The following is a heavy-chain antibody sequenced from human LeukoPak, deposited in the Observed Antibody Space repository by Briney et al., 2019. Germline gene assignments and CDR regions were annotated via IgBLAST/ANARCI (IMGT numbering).Heavy chain of an antibody. D-gene: IGHD3-22*01. V-gene: IGHV3-21*04. Sequence: GRSLRLSCAASGFTFSSYSMNWVRQAPGKGLEWVSSISSSSSYIYYADSVKGRFTISRDNPKNSLYLLMNTLRAEDTAMYYCARDFIHRSGEANYWGQGTLVTVTS. CDR3: ARDFIHRSGEANY. J-gene: IGHJ4*02. CDR2: ISSSSSYI. CDR1: GFTFSSYS.